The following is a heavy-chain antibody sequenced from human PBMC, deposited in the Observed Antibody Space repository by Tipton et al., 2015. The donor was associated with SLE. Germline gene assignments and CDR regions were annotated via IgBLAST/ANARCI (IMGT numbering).Heavy chain of an antibody. CDR2: IYYSGHT. CDR3: ARGQVGVGDFDY. Sequence: TLSLTCTVSGVSISTNYWSWIRQPPGKGLEWIGYIYYSGHTDSGHTNCNPSLNSRATISVDTSKTQFSLKLSSVTAADTAVYFCARGQVGVGDFDYWGQGTLVTVSS. D-gene: IGHD3-16*01. CDR1: GVSISTNY. V-gene: IGHV4-59*01. J-gene: IGHJ4*02.